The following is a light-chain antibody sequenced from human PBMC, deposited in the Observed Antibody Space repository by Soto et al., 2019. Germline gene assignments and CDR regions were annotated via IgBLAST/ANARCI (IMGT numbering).Light chain of an antibody. J-gene: IGKJ3*01. CDR1: QNVRNTY. V-gene: IGKV3-20*01. CDR2: AAS. CDR3: QQYGSSPDLIT. Sequence: DIVLTQSPGTLSLSPGERATLSCRASQNVRNTYLAWYQQKAGQAPRLLIYAASSRATGIPDRFSGSGSGTDFTLTITGPEPVDFAVYYCQQYGSSPDLITFGPGTKVDIK.